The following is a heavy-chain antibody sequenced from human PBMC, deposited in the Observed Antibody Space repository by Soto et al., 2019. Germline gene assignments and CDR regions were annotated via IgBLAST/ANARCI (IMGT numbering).Heavy chain of an antibody. V-gene: IGHV3-73*02. CDR2: IRNKANNYAT. Sequence: EVQLVESGGGLVQPGGSLKLSCAASGFTFSGSGMHWVRQASGKGLEWVGRIRNKANNYATAYEESVKGRFTISRDDSKNTAYLQMSSLRIEDTAVYYCTRQQYSYGYYNFDYWGQGTLVTVSS. J-gene: IGHJ4*02. D-gene: IGHD5-18*01. CDR1: GFTFSGSG. CDR3: TRQQYSYGYYNFDY.